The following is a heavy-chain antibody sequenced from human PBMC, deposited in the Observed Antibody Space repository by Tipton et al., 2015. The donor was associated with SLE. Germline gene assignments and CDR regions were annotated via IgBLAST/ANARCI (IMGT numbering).Heavy chain of an antibody. CDR3: TRRDYGVFGFFDL. Sequence: TLSLTCTVSGGSISSYYWSWIRQPPGKGLEWIGYIYYSGSTDYNPSLKSRVTISVDTSKNQFSLQLSSVTAADTAVYYCTRRDYGVFGFFDLWGRGTLVTVSS. V-gene: IGHV4-59*08. D-gene: IGHD4-17*01. CDR1: GGSISSYY. J-gene: IGHJ2*01. CDR2: IYYSGST.